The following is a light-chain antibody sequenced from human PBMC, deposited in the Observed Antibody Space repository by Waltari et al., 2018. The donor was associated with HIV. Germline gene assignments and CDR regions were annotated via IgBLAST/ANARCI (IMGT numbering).Light chain of an antibody. V-gene: IGLV2-8*01. CDR3: TSYAGNNLV. CDR2: EVS. J-gene: IGLJ2*01. CDR1: SSDVGAYNY. Sequence: QSALTQPPSASGSPGQSVTISCTGTSSDVGAYNYVSWYQQHPGKAPKLMISEVSKRPSGVPDRFSGSKSGNTASLTVSGLQAEDEADDSCTSYAGNNLVFGGGTKMTVL.